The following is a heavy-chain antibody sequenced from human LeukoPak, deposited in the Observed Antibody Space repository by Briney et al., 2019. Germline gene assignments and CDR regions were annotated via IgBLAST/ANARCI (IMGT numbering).Heavy chain of an antibody. Sequence: GGSLRLSCAASGFTVSSNYMSWVRQAPGKGLEWVSVIYSGDSTYYADSVKGRFTISRDNAKNSLYLQMNSLRAEDTAVYYCARDQIAVAGTFDYWGQGTLVTVSS. D-gene: IGHD6-19*01. CDR2: IYSGDST. CDR1: GFTVSSNY. V-gene: IGHV3-66*01. J-gene: IGHJ4*02. CDR3: ARDQIAVAGTFDY.